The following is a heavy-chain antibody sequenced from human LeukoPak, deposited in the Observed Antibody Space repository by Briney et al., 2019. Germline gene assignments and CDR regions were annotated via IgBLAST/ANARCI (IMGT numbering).Heavy chain of an antibody. Sequence: SGTLSLTCTVSGVSMSGYSWTWIRQPPGKGLEWIGYIYYSGSTTYNPSPKSRVTISVNTTKNQFSLNLSSVTAADTAVYYCARVFGGGRGGWFDPWGQGTLVAVPS. CDR2: IYYSGST. D-gene: IGHD3-16*01. V-gene: IGHV4-59*01. CDR3: ARVFGGGRGGWFDP. J-gene: IGHJ5*02. CDR1: GVSMSGYS.